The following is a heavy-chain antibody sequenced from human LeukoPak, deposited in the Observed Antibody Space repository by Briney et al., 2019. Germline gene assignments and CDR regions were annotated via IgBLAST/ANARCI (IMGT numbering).Heavy chain of an antibody. D-gene: IGHD3-22*01. V-gene: IGHV3-48*01. J-gene: IGHJ4*02. CDR1: GFTFRSYS. CDR2: ISSSSTTI. Sequence: RPGGSLRLSCAASGFTFRSYSMNWVRQAPGKGLEWISYISSSSTTIYYADSVKGRFTISRDNAKNSLYLQMHSLGAEDTAVYYCASTDGYFNCGGEGTLVSVPS. CDR3: ASTDGYFNC.